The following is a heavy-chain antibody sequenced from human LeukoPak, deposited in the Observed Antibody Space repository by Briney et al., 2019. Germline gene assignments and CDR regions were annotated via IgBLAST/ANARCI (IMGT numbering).Heavy chain of an antibody. CDR1: GFTFSSYA. J-gene: IGHJ4*02. V-gene: IGHV3-23*01. Sequence: PGGSLRLSCADSGFTFSSYAMSWVRQAPGKGLEWVSAISGSGGSTYYADSVKGRFTISRDNSKNTLYLQMNSLRAEDTAVYYCAGYYDSSGYYSTHPPTPYFDYWGQGTLVTVSS. CDR2: ISGSGGST. D-gene: IGHD3-22*01. CDR3: AGYYDSSGYYSTHPPTPYFDY.